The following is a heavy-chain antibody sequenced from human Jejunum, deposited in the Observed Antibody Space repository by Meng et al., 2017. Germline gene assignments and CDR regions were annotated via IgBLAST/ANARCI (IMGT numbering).Heavy chain of an antibody. D-gene: IGHD4-17*01. CDR1: GGSISSSY. CDR3: ARGSTGQFDP. Sequence: QVQLPEAGPGPVEPSATLSLTRTVSGGSISSSYWSRIRFPPGKGLEWIGYIYYNESPNYNPSLKSRVSMSVDTSKTQFSLRLTSVSAADTAVYYCARGSTGQFDPWGQGTLVTVSS. J-gene: IGHJ5*02. V-gene: IGHV4-59*01. CDR2: IYYNESP.